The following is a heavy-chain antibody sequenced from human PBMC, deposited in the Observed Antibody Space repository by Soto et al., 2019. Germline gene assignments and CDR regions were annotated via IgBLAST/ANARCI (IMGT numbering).Heavy chain of an antibody. CDR2: INAGNGNT. Sequence: ASVKVSCKASGYTFTSYAMHWVRQAPGQRLEWMGWINAGNGNTKYSQKFQGRVTITRDTSASTAYMELSSLRSEDTALYYCARPLVAAANWFDPWGQGTLVTVSS. CDR3: ARPLVAAANWFDP. D-gene: IGHD6-13*01. CDR1: GYTFTSYA. V-gene: IGHV1-3*01. J-gene: IGHJ5*02.